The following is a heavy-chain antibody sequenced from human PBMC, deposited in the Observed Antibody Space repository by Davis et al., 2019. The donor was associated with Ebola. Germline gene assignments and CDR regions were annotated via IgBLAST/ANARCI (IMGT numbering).Heavy chain of an antibody. CDR3: VGGWGRTGLGV. D-gene: IGHD1-26*01. CDR2: TYYTSKWFN. Sequence: PSETLSLTCAISGDTVFGKSGAWNWIRQSGSRGVEWLGRTYYTSKWFNDYAVFLQGRITINPDTSKNQLSLQLNSVTPEDTAVYYCVGGWGRTGLGVWGQGTTVTVSS. V-gene: IGHV6-1*01. J-gene: IGHJ6*02. CDR1: GDTVFGKSGA.